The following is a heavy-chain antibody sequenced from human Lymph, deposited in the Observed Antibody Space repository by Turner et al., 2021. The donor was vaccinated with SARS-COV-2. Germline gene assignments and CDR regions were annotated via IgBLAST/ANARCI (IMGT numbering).Heavy chain of an antibody. Sequence: EVQLVESGGGVVQHGGSLRRSCAASGFTFEDYAMHWVRQAPGKGLEWVSLVSGDGGGTYYADSVKGRFTISRDNSKNSLSLQMNSLRAEDTALYYCAKDPGYCSGGSCYSRTYFDFWGQGTLVTVSA. CDR1: GFTFEDYA. D-gene: IGHD2-15*01. J-gene: IGHJ4*02. CDR3: AKDPGYCSGGSCYSRTYFDF. V-gene: IGHV3-43*02. CDR2: VSGDGGGT.